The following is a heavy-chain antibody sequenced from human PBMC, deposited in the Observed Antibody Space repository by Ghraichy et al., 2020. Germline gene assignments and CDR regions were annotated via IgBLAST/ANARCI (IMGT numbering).Heavy chain of an antibody. CDR3: VREGIYYDSYGYYSSYYYYYMDV. Sequence: SETLSLTCTVSGGSVSSANHFWSWIRQPPGEGLEWIGYMYNGGSTNYNPSLKSRVTISVDTSKNHFSLRLSSVTAADTAVYYCVREGIYYDSYGYYSSYYYYYMDVWGKGTTVTVSS. CDR2: MYNGGST. CDR1: GGSVSSANHF. V-gene: IGHV4-61*03. D-gene: IGHD3-22*01. J-gene: IGHJ6*03.